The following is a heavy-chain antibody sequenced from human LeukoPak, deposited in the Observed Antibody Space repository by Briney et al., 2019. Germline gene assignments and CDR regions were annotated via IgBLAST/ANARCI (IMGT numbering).Heavy chain of an antibody. CDR1: GYTFTAYY. V-gene: IGHV1-2*02. CDR3: ARGYCSGGSCSFYYYYGMDV. Sequence: ASVKVSCKASGYTFTAYYMHWVRQAPGQGLEWMGWINPSNGGTNYAQKFQGRVTMTRDTSISTAYMELSRLRSDDTAVYYCARGYCSGGSCSFYYYYGMDVWGQGTTVTVSS. D-gene: IGHD2-15*01. CDR2: INPSNGGT. J-gene: IGHJ6*02.